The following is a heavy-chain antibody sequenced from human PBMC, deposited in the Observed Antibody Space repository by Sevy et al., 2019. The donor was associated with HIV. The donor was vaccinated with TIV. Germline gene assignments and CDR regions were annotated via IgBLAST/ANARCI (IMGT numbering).Heavy chain of an antibody. CDR1: GGSISSYY. V-gene: IGHV4-59*08. J-gene: IGHJ6*03. CDR2: IYYSGST. D-gene: IGHD2-2*02. Sequence: SENLSLTCTVSGGSISSYYWSWIRQPPGKGLEWIGYIYYSGSTNYNPSLKSRVTISVDTSKNQFSLKLSSVTAADTAVYYFARHFPIVVVPAAIPDYYYMDVWGKGTTVIVSS. CDR3: ARHFPIVVVPAAIPDYYYMDV.